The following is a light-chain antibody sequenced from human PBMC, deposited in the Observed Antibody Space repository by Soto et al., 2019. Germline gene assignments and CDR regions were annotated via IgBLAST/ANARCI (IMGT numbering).Light chain of an antibody. J-gene: IGLJ1*01. V-gene: IGLV2-11*01. CDR1: SSDVGGYNY. Sequence: QSPLTQPRSVSGSPGQSVTISCTGTSSDVGGYNYVSWYQQHPGKAPKLMIYDVSKRPSGVPDRFSGSKSGNTASLTISGLQAEDEADYYCCSYAGSRYVFGTGTKLTVL. CDR2: DVS. CDR3: CSYAGSRYV.